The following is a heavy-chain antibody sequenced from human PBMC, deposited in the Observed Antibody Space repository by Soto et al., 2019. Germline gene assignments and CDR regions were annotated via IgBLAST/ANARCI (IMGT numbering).Heavy chain of an antibody. J-gene: IGHJ6*02. CDR3: ARENLGGLHSPSYYYYGLDV. V-gene: IGHV1-69*06. D-gene: IGHD1-26*01. CDR1: GGTFSSYA. CDR2: IIPIFGTA. Sequence: SVKVSCKASGGTFSSYAISWVRQAPGQGXEWMGGIIPIFGTANYAQKFQGRVTITADKSTSTAYMELSSLRSEDTAVYYCARENLGGLHSPSYYYYGLDVWGQGTTVTVSS.